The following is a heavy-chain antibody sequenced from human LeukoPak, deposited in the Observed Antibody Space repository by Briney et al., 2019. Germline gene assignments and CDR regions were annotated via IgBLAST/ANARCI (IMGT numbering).Heavy chain of an antibody. V-gene: IGHV4-59*01. D-gene: IGHD1-14*01. CDR3: ARVTGGDYVDY. J-gene: IGHJ4*02. Sequence: NPSETLSLTCTVSGGSISSYYWSWIRQPPGKGLEWIGYIYYSGSTNYNPSLKSRVTISVDTSKNQFSLKLSSVTAADTAVYYCARVTGGDYVDYWGQGTLVTVSS. CDR2: IYYSGST. CDR1: GGSISSYY.